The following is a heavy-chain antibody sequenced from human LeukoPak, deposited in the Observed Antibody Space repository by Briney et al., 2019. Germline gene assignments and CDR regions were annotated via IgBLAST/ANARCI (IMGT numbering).Heavy chain of an antibody. D-gene: IGHD3-10*01. CDR2: IYYSGST. V-gene: IGHV4-59*08. Sequence: SETLSLACTVSGDSISSYYWSWIRQPPGKGLEWIGYIYYSGSTNYNPSLKSRVTISVDTSKNQFSLKLNSVTAADTAEYYCARHYGPWGQGTLVTVSS. J-gene: IGHJ5*02. CDR1: GDSISSYY. CDR3: ARHYGP.